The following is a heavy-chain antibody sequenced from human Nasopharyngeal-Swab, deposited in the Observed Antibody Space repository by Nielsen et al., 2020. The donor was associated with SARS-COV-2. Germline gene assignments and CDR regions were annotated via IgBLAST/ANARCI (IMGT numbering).Heavy chain of an antibody. Sequence: WVRRAPGQGLEWMGIINPSGGSTSYAQKFQGRVTMTRDTSTSTVYMELSSLRSEDTAVYYCARSYSGYDYVGYWGQGTLVTVSS. CDR3: ARSYSGYDYVGY. D-gene: IGHD5-12*01. J-gene: IGHJ4*02. CDR2: INPSGGST. V-gene: IGHV1-46*01.